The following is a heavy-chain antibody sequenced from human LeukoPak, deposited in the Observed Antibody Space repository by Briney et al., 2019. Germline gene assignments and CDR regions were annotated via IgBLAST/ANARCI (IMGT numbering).Heavy chain of an antibody. Sequence: PGGSLRLSCAASGFTFSSYAMSWVRQAPGKGLEWVSAISGSGGSTYYADSVKGRFTISRDNSKNTLYLQMNSLRAEDTAVYYCAKGKEIYCSGGSCYHPAWGQGTMVTVSS. CDR3: AKGKEIYCSGGSCYHPA. D-gene: IGHD2-15*01. CDR1: GFTFSSYA. CDR2: ISGSGGST. V-gene: IGHV3-23*01. J-gene: IGHJ3*01.